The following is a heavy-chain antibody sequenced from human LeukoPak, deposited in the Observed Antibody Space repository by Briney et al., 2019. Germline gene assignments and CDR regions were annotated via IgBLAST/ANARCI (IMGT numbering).Heavy chain of an antibody. J-gene: IGHJ4*02. CDR1: GYTFSNYG. D-gene: IGHD2-21*01. CDR3: ARDFAVLFDY. CDR2: IAGYNANT. V-gene: IGHV1-18*01. Sequence: ASVKVSCTASGYTFSNYGISWVRQATGQGLEWMRWIAGYNANTNYAQNLQDRVTMTTETATSTSYMELRSLRSDDTAMYYCARDFAVLFDYWGQGTLVTVSS.